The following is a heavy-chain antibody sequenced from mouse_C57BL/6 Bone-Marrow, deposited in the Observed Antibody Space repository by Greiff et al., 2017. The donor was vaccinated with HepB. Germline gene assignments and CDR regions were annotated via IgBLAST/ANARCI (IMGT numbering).Heavy chain of an antibody. Sequence: DVQLVESGGDLVKPGGSLKLSCAASGFTFSSYGMSWVRQTPDKRLEWVATISSGGSYPYYPDSVKGRFTISRDNAKNTLYLQMSSLKSEDTAMYYCARHYYGSRGYWYFDVWGTGTTVTVSS. CDR3: ARHYYGSRGYWYFDV. J-gene: IGHJ1*03. V-gene: IGHV5-6*01. CDR2: ISSGGSYP. CDR1: GFTFSSYG. D-gene: IGHD1-1*01.